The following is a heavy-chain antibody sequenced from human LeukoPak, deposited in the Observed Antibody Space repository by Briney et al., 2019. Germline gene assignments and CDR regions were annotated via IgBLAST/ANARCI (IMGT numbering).Heavy chain of an antibody. D-gene: IGHD6-19*01. J-gene: IGHJ4*02. Sequence: GGSLRLPCAPSGFTFSSFWMHWVRQTPGKGLVWVSRISSDGSGTTYADSVKGRFTISRDNAKNTLYLQMNSLRVEDTAVFYCVRGHSSGWYRFDDWGQGTLVTVSS. CDR3: VRGHSSGWYRFDD. CDR2: ISSDGSGT. CDR1: GFTFSSFW. V-gene: IGHV3-74*01.